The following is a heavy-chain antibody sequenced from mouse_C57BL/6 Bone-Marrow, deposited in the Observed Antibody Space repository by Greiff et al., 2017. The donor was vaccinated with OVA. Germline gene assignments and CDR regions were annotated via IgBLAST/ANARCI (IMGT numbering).Heavy chain of an antibody. CDR1: GYTFTSYG. D-gene: IGHD2-3*01. J-gene: IGHJ1*03. CDR3: ARDDYWYFDV. V-gene: IGHV1-81*01. CDR2: IYPRSGNT. Sequence: VQLQQSGAELARPGASVKLSCKASGYTFTSYGISWVKQRTGQGLEWIGEIYPRSGNTYYNEKLKGKATLTADKSSSTAYMELRSLTSEDSAVYFCARDDYWYFDVWGTGTTVTVSS.